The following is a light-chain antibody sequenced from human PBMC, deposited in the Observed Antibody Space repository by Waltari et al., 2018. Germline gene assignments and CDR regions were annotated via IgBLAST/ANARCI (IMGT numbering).Light chain of an antibody. CDR1: QDIGTW. Sequence: DIQLTQSPSTLSASVGDRVTITCRSSQDIGTWLAWYQQKPGKAPKLLVYKASRLQSGAPSRFSGSGSGTEFTLTISSLQPEDFATFYGQHFDTYPLTFGQGTKVDIK. J-gene: IGKJ1*01. CDR3: QHFDTYPLT. V-gene: IGKV1-5*03. CDR2: KAS.